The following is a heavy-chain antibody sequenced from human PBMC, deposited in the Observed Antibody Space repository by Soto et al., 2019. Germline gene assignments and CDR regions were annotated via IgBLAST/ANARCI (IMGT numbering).Heavy chain of an antibody. V-gene: IGHV3-30*18. CDR3: AKDKSQWRAGAFDI. CDR1: GFTFSNYG. CDR2: ISYDGSNK. J-gene: IGHJ3*02. Sequence: PGGSLRLSCAASGFTFSNYGMHRVRQAPGKGLEWVAVISYDGSNKYYADSVKGRFTISRDNSKNTLYLQMNSLRAEDTAVYYCAKDKSQWRAGAFDIWGQGTMVTVSS. D-gene: IGHD6-19*01.